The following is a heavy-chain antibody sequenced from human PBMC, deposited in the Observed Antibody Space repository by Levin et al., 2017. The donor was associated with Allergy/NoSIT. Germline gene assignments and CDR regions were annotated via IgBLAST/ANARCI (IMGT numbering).Heavy chain of an antibody. J-gene: IGHJ5*02. CDR1: GYTFTSYG. V-gene: IGHV1-18*01. CDR3: ARDYEQLVSNWFDP. CDR2: ISAYNGNT. D-gene: IGHD6-6*01. Sequence: ASVKVSCKASGYTFTSYGISWVRQAPGQGLEWMGWISAYNGNTNYAQKLQGRVTMTTDTSTSTAYMELRSLRSDDTAVYYCARDYEQLVSNWFDPWGQGTLVTVSS.